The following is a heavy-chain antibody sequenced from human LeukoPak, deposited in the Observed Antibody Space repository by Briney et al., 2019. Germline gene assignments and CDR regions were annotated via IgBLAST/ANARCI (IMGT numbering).Heavy chain of an antibody. CDR3: AKDHYDSSGINH. CDR2: ISHSGGST. Sequence: GSLRLSCAASGFTFSSYAMSWFRQAPGKGLKWVSSISHSGGSTYYADSVKGRFTISRDNSKNTLYLQMNSLRAEDTAVYYCAKDHYDSSGINHWGQGTLVTVSS. V-gene: IGHV3-23*01. CDR1: GFTFSSYA. D-gene: IGHD3-22*01. J-gene: IGHJ5*02.